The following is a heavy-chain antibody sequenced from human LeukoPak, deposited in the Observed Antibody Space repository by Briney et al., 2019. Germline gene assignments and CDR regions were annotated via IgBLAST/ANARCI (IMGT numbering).Heavy chain of an antibody. Sequence: SETLSLTCTVSGGSISSYYWSWIRQPARKGLEWIGRIYTSGSTNYNPSLKSRVTMSVDTFKNQFSLKLSSVTAVDTAVYYRASVNYYDSSGYDRTDDYWGQGTLVTVSS. D-gene: IGHD3-22*01. V-gene: IGHV4-4*07. J-gene: IGHJ4*02. CDR2: IYTSGST. CDR1: GGSISSYY. CDR3: ASVNYYDSSGYDRTDDY.